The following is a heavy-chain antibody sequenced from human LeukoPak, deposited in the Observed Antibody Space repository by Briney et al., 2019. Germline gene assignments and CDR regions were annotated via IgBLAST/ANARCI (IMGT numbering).Heavy chain of an antibody. CDR1: GFTFSSYA. CDR2: ISYDGSNK. CDR3: ARKGPAHGMDV. Sequence: PGGSLRLSCAASGFTFSSYAMHWVRQAPGKGLEWVAVISYDGSNKYYADSVKGRFTISRDNSKNTLYLQMNSLRAEDTAVYYCARKGPAHGMDVWGQGTTVTVSS. J-gene: IGHJ6*02. V-gene: IGHV3-30*04.